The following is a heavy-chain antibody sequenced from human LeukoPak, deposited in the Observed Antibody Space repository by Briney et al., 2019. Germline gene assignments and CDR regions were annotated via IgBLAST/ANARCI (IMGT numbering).Heavy chain of an antibody. D-gene: IGHD2-2*01. Sequence: GGSLRLSCAASGFTFSSYGMHWVRQAPGKGLEWVAFIRYDGTNQYYADSVKGRFTISRDNSKNTLYQQMNSLRDEDTAVYYCAKEGSSYYFDYWGQGTLVSVSS. V-gene: IGHV3-30*02. CDR3: AKEGSSYYFDY. CDR1: GFTFSSYG. CDR2: IRYDGTNQ. J-gene: IGHJ4*02.